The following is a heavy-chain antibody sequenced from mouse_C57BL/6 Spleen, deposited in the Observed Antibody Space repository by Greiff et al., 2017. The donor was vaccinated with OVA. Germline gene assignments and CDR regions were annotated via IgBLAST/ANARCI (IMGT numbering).Heavy chain of an antibody. CDR2: IDPSDSYT. CDR1: GYTFTSYW. CDR3: ARGGCPDY. V-gene: IGHV1-50*01. J-gene: IGHJ2*01. Sequence: QVQLQQPGAELVKPGASVKLSCKASGYTFTSYWMQWVKQRPGQGLEWIGEIDPSDSYTNYNQKFKGKATLTVDTSSSTAYMQLSSLTSEDSAVYYCARGGCPDYWGQGTTLTVSS.